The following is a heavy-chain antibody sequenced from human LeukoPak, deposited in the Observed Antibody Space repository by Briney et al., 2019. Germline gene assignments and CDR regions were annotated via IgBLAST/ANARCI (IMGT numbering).Heavy chain of an antibody. CDR3: ARGGSYWGVNHWFDP. D-gene: IGHD1-26*01. Sequence: SETLSLTCTVSGGSISSSSYYWGWIRQPPGKGLEWIRSIYYSGSTHYNPSLKSRVTISVDTSKNQFSLKLSSVTAADTAVYYCARGGSYWGVNHWFDPWGQGTLVTVSS. V-gene: IGHV4-39*01. CDR2: IYYSGST. J-gene: IGHJ5*02. CDR1: GGSISSSSYY.